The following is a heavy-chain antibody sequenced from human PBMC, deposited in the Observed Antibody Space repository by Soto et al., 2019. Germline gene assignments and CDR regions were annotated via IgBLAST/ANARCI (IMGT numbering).Heavy chain of an antibody. J-gene: IGHJ4*02. V-gene: IGHV3-53*01. D-gene: IGHD6-13*01. Sequence: GGSLRLSCAASGLTVSSNHMSWVRQAPGKGLEWVSVIYSGGDTYYADSVKGRFTISRDNSKNTLYVQMNSLRAADTAVYYCARGRNLAAAGLFDNWGQGTLVTVSP. CDR3: ARGRNLAAAGLFDN. CDR2: IYSGGDT. CDR1: GLTVSSNH.